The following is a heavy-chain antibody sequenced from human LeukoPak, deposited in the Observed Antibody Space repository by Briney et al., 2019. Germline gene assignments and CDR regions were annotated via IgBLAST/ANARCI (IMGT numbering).Heavy chain of an antibody. J-gene: IGHJ6*02. CDR3: VRAMDV. V-gene: IGHV3-7*03. Sequence: GGSLRLPCAASGFTFSSYWMNWVRQAPGKGLEWVANIKQDGSEIYYVDSVKGRFTISRDNAKNSLYLQMSSLRAEDTAVYYCVRAMDVWGQGTTVTVSS. CDR1: GFTFSSYW. CDR2: IKQDGSEI.